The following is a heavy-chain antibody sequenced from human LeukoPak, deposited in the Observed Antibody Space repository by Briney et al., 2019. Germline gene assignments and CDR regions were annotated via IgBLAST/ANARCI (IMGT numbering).Heavy chain of an antibody. V-gene: IGHV3-49*04. D-gene: IGHD6-19*01. J-gene: IGHJ5*02. CDR2: IRSKSDGGTT. CDR1: GITFGVYA. Sequence: GGSLRLSCTASGITFGVYAMSWVRQAPGKGVEGVGFIRSKSDGGTTEYAASVKGRCTITREDFKSIAYLQMNSPKTEDTAVYYCARVGGAVAGTGEWFDPCGQGTLVAVSS. CDR3: ARVGGAVAGTGEWFDP.